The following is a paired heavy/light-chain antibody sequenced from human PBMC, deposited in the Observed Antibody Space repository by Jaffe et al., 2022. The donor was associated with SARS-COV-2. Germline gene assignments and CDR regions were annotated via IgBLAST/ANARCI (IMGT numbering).Heavy chain of an antibody. CDR2: ISGSGGST. CDR3: AKAAGTAVNTHASDY. J-gene: IGHJ4*02. CDR1: GLTFSIYS. D-gene: IGHD6-13*01. Sequence: EVQLVESGGGLVQPGGSLRLSCAASGLTFSIYSMNWVRQAPGKGLEWVSGISGSGGSTYYAASVKGRFTISRDNSKKTLFLQMNNLRAADTAVYYCAKAAGTAVNTHASDYWGQGTLVTVSS. V-gene: IGHV3-23*04.
Light chain of an antibody. CDR3: AAWDDSLNGWV. Sequence: QSVLTQPPSASGTPGQRVTISCSGSSSNIGSDTVNWYQQLPGTAPKLLIYDDNQRPSGVPARFSGSRSGTSASLAISGLQSEDEADYYCAAWDDSLNGWVFGGGTKLTVL. CDR1: SSNIGSDT. V-gene: IGLV1-44*01. J-gene: IGLJ3*02. CDR2: DDN.